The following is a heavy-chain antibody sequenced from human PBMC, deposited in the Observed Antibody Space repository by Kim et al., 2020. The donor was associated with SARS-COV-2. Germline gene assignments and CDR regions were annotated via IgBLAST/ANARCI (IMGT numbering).Heavy chain of an antibody. V-gene: IGHV3-9*01. J-gene: IGHJ5*02. CDR3: AKDYGSGSPFPYNWFDP. CDR2: ISWNSGSI. Sequence: GGSLRLSCAASGFTFDDYAMHWVRQAPGKGLEWVSGISWNSGSIGYADSVKGRFTISRDNAKNSLYLQMNSLRAEDTALYYCAKDYGSGSPFPYNWFDPWGQGTLVTVSS. D-gene: IGHD3-10*01. CDR1: GFTFDDYA.